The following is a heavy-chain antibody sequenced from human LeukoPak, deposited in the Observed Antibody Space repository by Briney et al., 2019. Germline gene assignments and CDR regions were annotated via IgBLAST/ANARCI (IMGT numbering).Heavy chain of an antibody. Sequence: PSETLSLTCTVSGGSISSYYWSWIRQPPGKGLEWIGYIYYSGSTNYNPSLKSRVTISVDTSKNQFSLKLSSVTAADTAVYYCARDPTSTSYYDSSGYQDYWGQGTLVTVSS. D-gene: IGHD3-22*01. CDR2: IYYSGST. CDR3: ARDPTSTSYYDSSGYQDY. V-gene: IGHV4-59*12. J-gene: IGHJ4*02. CDR1: GGSISSYY.